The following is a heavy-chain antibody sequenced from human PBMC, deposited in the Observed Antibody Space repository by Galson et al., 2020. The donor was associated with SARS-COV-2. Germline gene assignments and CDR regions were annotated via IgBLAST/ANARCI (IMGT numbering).Heavy chain of an antibody. Sequence: GGSLRLSCAASGLTFSNTDMNWVRQAPGKGLEWLSYISMSGTTIYYADSVKGRFTISRDNAENSLYLQMNSLSAEDTGNYYCATGEVWFESWCQGTLVTVSS. CDR2: ISMSGTTI. V-gene: IGHV3-48*03. D-gene: IGHD7-27*01. J-gene: IGHJ5*01. CDR3: ATGEVWFES. CDR1: GLTFSNTD.